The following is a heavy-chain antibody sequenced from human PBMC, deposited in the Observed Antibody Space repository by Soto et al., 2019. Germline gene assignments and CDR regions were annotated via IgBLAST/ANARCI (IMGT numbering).Heavy chain of an antibody. Sequence: GASVKVSCKASGVTFSSYAISWVRQAPGQGLEWMGGITPIFGTANYAQKFQGRVTITADESTSTAYMELGSLRSEDTAVYYCARGDYYDSSGYPSDAFDIWGQGTMVTVSS. CDR1: GVTFSSYA. J-gene: IGHJ3*02. CDR3: ARGDYYDSSGYPSDAFDI. V-gene: IGHV1-69*13. CDR2: ITPIFGTA. D-gene: IGHD3-22*01.